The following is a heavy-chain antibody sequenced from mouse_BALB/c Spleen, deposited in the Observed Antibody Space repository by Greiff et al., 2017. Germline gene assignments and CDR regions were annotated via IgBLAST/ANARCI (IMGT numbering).Heavy chain of an antibody. J-gene: IGHJ2*01. CDR3: ARSRNGNYFDY. D-gene: IGHD2-1*01. CDR2: IYWDDDK. Sequence: QVTLKVSGPGILQPSQTLSLTCSFSGFSLSTSGMGVSWIRQPSGKGLEWLAHIYWDDDKRYNPSLKSRLTISKDTSRNQVFLKITSVDTADTATYYCARSRNGNYFDYWGQGTTLTVSS. V-gene: IGHV8-12*01. CDR1: GFSLSTSGMG.